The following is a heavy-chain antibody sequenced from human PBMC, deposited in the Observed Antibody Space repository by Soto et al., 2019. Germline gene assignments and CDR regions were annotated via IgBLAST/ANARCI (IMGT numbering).Heavy chain of an antibody. Sequence: GGSLRLSYAASGFTFRSYAMSWVRQAPGEGLEWVSAISGSGGSTYCAYSVKGRFTISRDNSKNTLYLQMNSLRAEDTAVYYCARETYHYDSSGRNQNMDVWGQGTTVTVSS. J-gene: IGHJ6*02. D-gene: IGHD3-22*01. V-gene: IGHV3-23*01. CDR3: ARETYHYDSSGRNQNMDV. CDR1: GFTFRSYA. CDR2: ISGSGGST.